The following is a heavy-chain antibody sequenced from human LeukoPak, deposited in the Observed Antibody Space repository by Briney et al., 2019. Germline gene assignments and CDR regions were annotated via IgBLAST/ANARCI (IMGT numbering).Heavy chain of an antibody. CDR2: ISGSGGST. D-gene: IGHD4-17*01. CDR3: AKNFYGDYNVVFDY. CDR1: GFTFSSYA. V-gene: IGHV3-23*01. Sequence: QSGGSLRLSCAASGFTFSSYAMGWVRQAPGKGLEWVSAISGSGGSTYYTDSVKGRFTISRDNSKNTLSLQMNSLRAEDTAVYYCAKNFYGDYNVVFDYWGQGTLVTVSS. J-gene: IGHJ4*02.